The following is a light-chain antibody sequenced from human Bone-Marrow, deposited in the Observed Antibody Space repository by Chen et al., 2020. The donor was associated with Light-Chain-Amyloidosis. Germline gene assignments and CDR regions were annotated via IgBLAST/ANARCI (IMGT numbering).Light chain of an antibody. Sequence: SSELTQDPAVSVTLGPTVRITCQGDSLRYYPATWYQQKPGQAPVLVISRNNNRPSGIPDRFSGSSSGNAASLTITGAQAEDEADYHCSSRDTTGNHLLFGGGTSLTVL. CDR1: SLRYYP. J-gene: IGLJ2*01. V-gene: IGLV3-19*01. CDR3: SSRDTTGNHLL. CDR2: RNN.